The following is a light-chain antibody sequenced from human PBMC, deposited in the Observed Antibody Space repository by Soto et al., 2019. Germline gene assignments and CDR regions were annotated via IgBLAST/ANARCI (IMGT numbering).Light chain of an antibody. Sequence: SYVLTQPPSVSVAPGQTARITCGGNNIGSKTVHWYQQKPGQPPVLVIYYDSDRPSGIPERFSGSNSGNTATLTISGVEAGDEADYYCQVWDSSSDHWVFGGGTKLTVL. CDR3: QVWDSSSDHWV. CDR2: YDS. J-gene: IGLJ3*02. V-gene: IGLV3-21*04. CDR1: NIGSKT.